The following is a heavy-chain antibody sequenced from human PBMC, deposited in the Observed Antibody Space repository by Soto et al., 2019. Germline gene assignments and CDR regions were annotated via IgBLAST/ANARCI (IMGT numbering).Heavy chain of an antibody. CDR1: GFTFSGSA. Sequence: PGGSLRLSCAACGFTFSGSAMHWVRQASGKGLEWVGRIRSKANSYATAYAASVKGRFTISRDDSKNTAYLQMSSLKTEDTAVYYCTRHLGYCSGGSCYGMDVWGQGTTVTVSS. D-gene: IGHD2-15*01. CDR3: TRHLGYCSGGSCYGMDV. V-gene: IGHV3-73*01. J-gene: IGHJ6*02. CDR2: IRSKANSYAT.